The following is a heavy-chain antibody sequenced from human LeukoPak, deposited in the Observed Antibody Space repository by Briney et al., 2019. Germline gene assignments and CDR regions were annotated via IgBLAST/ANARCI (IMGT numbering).Heavy chain of an antibody. CDR1: GFTFSSYW. J-gene: IGHJ4*02. CDR2: ISSSSSYI. V-gene: IGHV3-21*01. D-gene: IGHD3-22*01. CDR3: ARDPYYYDSSGYYESRPFDY. Sequence: GGSLRLSCAASGFTFSSYWMHWVRQAPGKGLEWVSSISSSSSYIYYADSVKGRFTISRDNAKNSLYLQMNSLRAEDTAVYYCARDPYYYDSSGYYESRPFDYWGQGTLVTVSS.